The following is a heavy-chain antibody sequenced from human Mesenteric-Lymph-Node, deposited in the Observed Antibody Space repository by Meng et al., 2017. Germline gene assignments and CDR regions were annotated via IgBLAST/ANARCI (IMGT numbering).Heavy chain of an antibody. Sequence: ASVKVSCKASGGTFSSYAISWVRQAPGQGLEWMGWMNPNSGNTGYAQKFQGRVTITRNTSISTAYMELSSLRSEDTAVYYCARVTYASGRGHLVDYWGQGTLVTVSS. V-gene: IGHV1-8*03. J-gene: IGHJ4*02. D-gene: IGHD3-10*01. CDR3: ARVTYASGRGHLVDY. CDR2: MNPNSGNT. CDR1: GGTFSSYA.